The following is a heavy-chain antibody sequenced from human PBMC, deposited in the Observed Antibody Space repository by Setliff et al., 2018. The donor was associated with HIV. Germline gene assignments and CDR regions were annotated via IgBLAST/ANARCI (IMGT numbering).Heavy chain of an antibody. V-gene: IGHV4-38-2*01. CDR1: GYSISSGYY. CDR2: IYHSGST. D-gene: IGHD2-2*01. Sequence: SETLSLTCAVSGYSISSGYYWGWIRQPPGKGLEWIGSIYHSGSTHYNPSLKSRVTISVDTSKNQFSLKLTSVTAADTAVYYCARGPVVVIPAPRWRWFDPWGRGTLVTVSS. CDR3: ARGPVVVIPAPRWRWFDP. J-gene: IGHJ5*02.